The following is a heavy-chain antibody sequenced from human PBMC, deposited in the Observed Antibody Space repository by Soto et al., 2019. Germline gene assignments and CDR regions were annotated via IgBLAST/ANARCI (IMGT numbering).Heavy chain of an antibody. J-gene: IGHJ6*04. CDR2: SWYDGSME. V-gene: IGHV3-33*06. D-gene: IGHD1-26*01. Sequence: QMQLVESGGGVVQPGGSLRLSCIGSGFNFGEFGMHWVRQAPGRGLEWMAVSWYDGSMEFYADSVKGRFTVSRDNSKKAMYVPMHSLRAADEAVYDCAKESRGLGVGEVGGDGTAVTVSS. CDR1: GFNFGEFG. CDR3: AKESRGLGVGEV.